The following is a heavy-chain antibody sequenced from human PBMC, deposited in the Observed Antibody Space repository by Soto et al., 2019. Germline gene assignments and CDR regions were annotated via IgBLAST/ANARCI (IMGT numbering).Heavy chain of an antibody. Sequence: GGSLRLSCAASGFTFSSYDMHWVRQATGKGLEWVSAIGTAGDTYYPGSVKGRFTISRENAKNSLYLQMNSLIAEDTAVYYCARAPYYYDSSGYYYGMDVWGQGTTVTVSS. V-gene: IGHV3-13*01. D-gene: IGHD3-22*01. CDR1: GFTFSSYD. CDR3: ARAPYYYDSSGYYYGMDV. CDR2: IGTAGDT. J-gene: IGHJ6*02.